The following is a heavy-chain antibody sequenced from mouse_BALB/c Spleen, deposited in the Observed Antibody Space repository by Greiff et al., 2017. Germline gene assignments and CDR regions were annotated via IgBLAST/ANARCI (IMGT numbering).Heavy chain of an antibody. Sequence: EVKLMESGAELVRSGASVKLSCTASGFNIKDYYMHWVKQRPEQGLEWIGWIDPENGDTEYAPKFQGKATMTADTSSNTAYLQLSSLTSEDTAVYYCNAAYYGNYVAWFAYWGQGTLVTVSA. CDR2: IDPENGDT. D-gene: IGHD2-10*01. J-gene: IGHJ3*01. V-gene: IGHV14-4*02. CDR1: GFNIKDYY. CDR3: NAAYYGNYVAWFAY.